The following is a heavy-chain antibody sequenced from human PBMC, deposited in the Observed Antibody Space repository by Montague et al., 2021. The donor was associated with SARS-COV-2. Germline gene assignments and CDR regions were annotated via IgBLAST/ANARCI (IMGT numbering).Heavy chain of an antibody. D-gene: IGHD3-10*01. J-gene: IGHJ4*02. V-gene: IGHV4-39*02. CDR1: SGSIISSGYY. CDR2: IYYSGTT. CDR3: ARGMIRGVTKPFDY. Sequence: SETLSLTCSVSSGSIISSGYYWGWIRQPPGKEPEWIGNIYYSGTTYYXPSLQSRGTISVDTSKNHLSLRLSSVTAADTAVYFCARGMIRGVTKPFDYWGQGSQVTVSS.